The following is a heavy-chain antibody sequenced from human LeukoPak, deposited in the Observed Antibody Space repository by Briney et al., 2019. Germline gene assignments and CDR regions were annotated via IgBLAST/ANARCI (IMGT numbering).Heavy chain of an antibody. CDR2: FGSAGDT. Sequence: GGSLRLSCATSGFPFSAYDMHWVRQAPGKGLEWASAFGSAGDTYYPGAVKGRFTISRDYAKNSLYLQMNSLRAGDTAVYFCVRGALPGDNWYFDLWGRGTLVTVSS. J-gene: IGHJ2*01. V-gene: IGHV3-13*01. CDR1: GFPFSAYD. CDR3: VRGALPGDNWYFDL.